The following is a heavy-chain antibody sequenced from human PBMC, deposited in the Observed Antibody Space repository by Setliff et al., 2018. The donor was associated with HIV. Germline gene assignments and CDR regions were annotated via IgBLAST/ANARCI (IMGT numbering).Heavy chain of an antibody. CDR2: INPNSEET. D-gene: IGHD5-12*01. J-gene: IGHJ5*02. V-gene: IGHV1-2*02. CDR3: ARGPPSGTVSWFDT. Sequence: ASVKVSCKASGYTFTDYYLHWVRQAPGRGLEWMGWINPNSEETYYAQKFQGRVTMTRYRSTNTAYMELSRLRFNDTAVYYCARGPPSGTVSWFDTWGQGTLVTVSS. CDR1: GYTFTDYY.